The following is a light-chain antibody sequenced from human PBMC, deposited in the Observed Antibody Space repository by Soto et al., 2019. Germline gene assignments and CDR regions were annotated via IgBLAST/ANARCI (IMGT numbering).Light chain of an antibody. CDR3: ATWDDSLSGVE. J-gene: IGLJ3*02. CDR1: GSNIGRNS. V-gene: IGLV1-44*01. Sequence: QSVLTQPPSTSRTPGQRVTIPCSGSGSNIGRNSVTWYQRLPGTAPKLLVYRNNQRPSGVPERFSGSKSGTSAALAISDLQSEDEVDYYCATWDDSLSGVEFGGGTKLTVL. CDR2: RNN.